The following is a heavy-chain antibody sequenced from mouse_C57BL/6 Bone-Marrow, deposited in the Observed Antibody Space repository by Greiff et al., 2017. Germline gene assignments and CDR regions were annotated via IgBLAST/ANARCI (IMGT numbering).Heavy chain of an antibody. J-gene: IGHJ4*01. CDR2: IWTGGGT. D-gene: IGHD1-1*01. CDR1: GFSLTSYA. Sequence: VKLVESGPGLVAPSQSLSITCTVSGFSLTSYAISWVRQPPGKGLEWLGVIWTGGGTNYNSALKSRLSISKDNSKSQVFLKMNSLQTDDTARYYCARNPSSGGYAMDYWGQGTSVTVSS. V-gene: IGHV2-9-1*01. CDR3: ARNPSSGGYAMDY.